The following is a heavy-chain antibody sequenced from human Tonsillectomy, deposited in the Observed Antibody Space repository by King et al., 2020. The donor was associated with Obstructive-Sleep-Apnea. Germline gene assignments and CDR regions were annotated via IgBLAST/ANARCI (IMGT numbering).Heavy chain of an antibody. V-gene: IGHV3-13*01. CDR1: GFTFNSYD. J-gene: IGHJ4*02. CDR2: IGTAGDT. CDR3: ARSCSAGSCRYYFDY. D-gene: IGHD2-15*01. Sequence: EVQLVESGGGLVQPGGSLRLSCAASGFTFNSYDMHWVRQATGKGLEWVSAIGTAGDTYYPGSVKGRLTISRENAKNSFYLQMNSLRAGDTAVYYCARSCSAGSCRYYFDYWGQGTLVTVSS.